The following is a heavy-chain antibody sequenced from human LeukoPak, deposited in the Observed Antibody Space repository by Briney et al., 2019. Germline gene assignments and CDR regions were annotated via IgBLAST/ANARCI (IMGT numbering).Heavy chain of an antibody. CDR3: AKDLSYKGYYYYYMDV. CDR2: IRYDGINK. J-gene: IGHJ6*03. V-gene: IGHV3-30*02. Sequence: GGSLRLSCAASGFTFSTYGMHWVRQAPGKGLEWVAFIRYDGINKYYADSVKGRFTISRDNSKNTLYLQMNSLRAEDTAVYYCAKDLSYKGYYYYYMDVWGKGTTVTVSS. CDR1: GFTFSTYG. D-gene: IGHD5-24*01.